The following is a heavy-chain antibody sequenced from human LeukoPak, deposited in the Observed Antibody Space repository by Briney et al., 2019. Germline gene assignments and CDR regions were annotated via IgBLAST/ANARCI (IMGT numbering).Heavy chain of an antibody. CDR3: ARGLHNWNYFDY. CDR2: IYTSGST. CDR1: GGSISSYY. D-gene: IGHD1-20*01. J-gene: IGHJ4*02. V-gene: IGHV4-4*07. Sequence: PETLSLTCTVPGGSISSYYWSWIRQPAGKGLEWIWRIYTSGSTNYNPSLKSRVTMSVDTSKNQFSLKLSSVTAPDTAVYYCARGLHNWNYFDYGGQGTLVTVSS.